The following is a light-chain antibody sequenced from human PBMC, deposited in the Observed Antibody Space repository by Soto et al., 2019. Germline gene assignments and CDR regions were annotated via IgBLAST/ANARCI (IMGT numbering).Light chain of an antibody. CDR1: QSISSW. V-gene: IGKV1-5*03. CDR2: KAS. CDR3: QQYSSSWYT. J-gene: IGKJ2*01. Sequence: DLQMTQSPSTLSASVGDRVSITCRASQSISSWLAWYQQKPGKAPKLLIYKASSLESGVPSRFSGSGSGTEFTLTISSLQPDDFATYYCQQYSSSWYTFGQGIKLEMK.